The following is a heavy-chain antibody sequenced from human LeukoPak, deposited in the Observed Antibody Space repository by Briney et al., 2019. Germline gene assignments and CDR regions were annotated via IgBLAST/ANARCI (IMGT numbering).Heavy chain of an antibody. J-gene: IGHJ6*02. V-gene: IGHV4-30-4*01. CDR1: GGSISSGDYY. D-gene: IGHD2-2*01. CDR3: ARGPHCSSTSCYDYYYYGMDV. CDR2: IYYSGST. Sequence: PSETLSLTCTVSGGSISSGDYYWSWIRQPPGKGPEWIGYIYYSGSTYYNPSLKSRVTVSVDTSKNQFSLKLSSVTAADTAVYYCARGPHCSSTSCYDYYYYGMDVWGQGTTVTVSS.